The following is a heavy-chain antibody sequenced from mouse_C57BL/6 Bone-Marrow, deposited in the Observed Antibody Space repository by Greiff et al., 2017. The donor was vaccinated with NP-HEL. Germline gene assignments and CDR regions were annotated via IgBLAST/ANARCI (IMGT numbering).Heavy chain of an antibody. Sequence: VQLQQPGAELVRPGTSVKLSCKASGYTFTSYWMHWVKQRPGQGLAWIGVIDPSDSYTNYNQKFKGKATLTVDTSSSTAYMPRSSLTSEDSAVYYCAIYYDYDWFAYWGQGTLVTVSA. CDR2: IDPSDSYT. V-gene: IGHV1-59*01. CDR1: GYTFTSYW. J-gene: IGHJ3*01. D-gene: IGHD2-4*01. CDR3: AIYYDYDWFAY.